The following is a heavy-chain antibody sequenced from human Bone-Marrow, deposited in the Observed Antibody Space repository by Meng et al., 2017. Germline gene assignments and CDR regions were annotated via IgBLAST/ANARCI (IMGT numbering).Heavy chain of an antibody. CDR1: GGTFSSYA. CDR2: INTNTGNP. Sequence: ASVKVSCKASGGTFSSYAISWVRQAPGQGLEWMGWINTNTGNPTYAQGFTGRFVFSLDTSVSTAYLQISSLKAEDTAVYYCAMTILAVADLYYYGMDVWGQGTTVTVSS. CDR3: AMTILAVADLYYYGMDV. J-gene: IGHJ6*02. D-gene: IGHD6-19*01. V-gene: IGHV7-4-1*02.